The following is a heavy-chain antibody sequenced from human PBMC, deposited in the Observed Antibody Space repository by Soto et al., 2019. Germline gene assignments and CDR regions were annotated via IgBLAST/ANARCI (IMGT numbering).Heavy chain of an antibody. J-gene: IGHJ5*02. V-gene: IGHV1-69*02. D-gene: IGHD3-10*01. CDR3: AIRAYYYGSGSPFDP. CDR2: IIPILGIA. CDR1: GGTFSSYT. Sequence: QVQLVQSGAEVKKPGSSVKVSCKASGGTFSSYTISWVRQAPGQGLEWMGRIIPILGIANYAQKFQGRVTTTADKSTSTAYMELSSLRSEDTAVYYCAIRAYYYGSGSPFDPWGQGTLVTVSS.